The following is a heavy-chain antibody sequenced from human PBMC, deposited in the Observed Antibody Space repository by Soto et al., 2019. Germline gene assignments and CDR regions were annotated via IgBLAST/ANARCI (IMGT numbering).Heavy chain of an antibody. CDR2: IGTVSDT. D-gene: IGHD1-1*01. J-gene: IGHJ2*01. Sequence: EVQLVESGGGLVQPGGSLRLSCEASGFSFSTSDMHWVRQPTGKGLEWVSAIGTVSDTYYSGSVRGRFTISRENARNSLYLQMNSLTAGDTAVYYCAREGSSRNWNDWFFDPWGRGTLVTVSP. CDR3: AREGSSRNWNDWFFDP. V-gene: IGHV3-13*01. CDR1: GFSFSTSD.